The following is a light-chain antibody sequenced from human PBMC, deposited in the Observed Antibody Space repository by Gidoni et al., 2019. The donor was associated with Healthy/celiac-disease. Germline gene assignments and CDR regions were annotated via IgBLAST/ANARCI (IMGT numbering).Light chain of an antibody. V-gene: IGKV1-39*01. CDR2: AAS. CDR3: QQSYSTPHT. Sequence: DIQMSQSPSSLSASVGDRVTITCRASQSISSYLNWYQQKPGKAPKLLIYAASSLQSGVPSRFSGSGSGTEFTLTISSLQPEDFATYYCQQSYSTPHTFXGXTKVEIK. CDR1: QSISSY. J-gene: IGKJ4*01.